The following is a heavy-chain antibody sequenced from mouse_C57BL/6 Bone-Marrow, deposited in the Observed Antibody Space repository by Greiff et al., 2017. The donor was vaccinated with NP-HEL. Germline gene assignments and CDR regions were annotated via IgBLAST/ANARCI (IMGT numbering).Heavy chain of an antibody. V-gene: IGHV1-84*01. CDR2: IYPGSGNT. CDR1: GYTFTDYY. J-gene: IGHJ3*01. CDR3: ARTRRLLRPRFAY. Sequence: VQLQQSGPELVKPGASVKISCKASGYTFTDYYINWVKQRPGQGLEWIGWIYPGSGNTKYNEKFKGKATLTVDTSSSTAYIQPSSLTSEDSAVYFWARTRRLLRPRFAYWGQGTLVTVSA. D-gene: IGHD2-3*01.